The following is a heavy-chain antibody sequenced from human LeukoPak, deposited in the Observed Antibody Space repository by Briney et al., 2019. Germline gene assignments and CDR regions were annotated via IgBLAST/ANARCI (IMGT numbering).Heavy chain of an antibody. CDR1: GYTFISYG. D-gene: IGHD2-15*01. J-gene: IGHJ4*02. Sequence: ASVKVSCKASGYTFISYGISWVRQAPGQGLEWMGWISAYNGNTNYAQKLQGRVTMTTDTSTSTAYMELRSLRSDDTAVYYCARGPYCSGGTCYSQYFDYWGQGTLVTVPS. CDR3: ARGPYCSGGTCYSQYFDY. V-gene: IGHV1-18*01. CDR2: ISAYNGNT.